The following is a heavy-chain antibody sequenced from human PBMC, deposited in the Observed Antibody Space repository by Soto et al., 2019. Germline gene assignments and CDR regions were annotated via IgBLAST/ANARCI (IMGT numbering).Heavy chain of an antibody. Sequence: GGFPRLSCAASGFTFSSYAMSWVRQAPGKGLEWVSAISGSGGSTYYADSVKGRFTISRDNSKNTLYLQMNSLRAEDTAVYYCAKGKRYSSTADYYYYMDVWGKGTTVTGSS. CDR3: AKGKRYSSTADYYYYMDV. D-gene: IGHD6-19*01. J-gene: IGHJ6*03. V-gene: IGHV3-23*01. CDR1: GFTFSSYA. CDR2: ISGSGGST.